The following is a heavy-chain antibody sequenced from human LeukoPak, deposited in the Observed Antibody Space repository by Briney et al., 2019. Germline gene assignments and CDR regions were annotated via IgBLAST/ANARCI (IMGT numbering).Heavy chain of an antibody. J-gene: IGHJ4*02. CDR2: ISSSSYI. CDR1: GFTFSSYS. Sequence: GGSLRLSCAASGFTFSSYSMNWVRQAPGKGLEWVSSISSSSYIYNADSVKGRFTISRDNAKNSLYLQMNSLRAEDTAVYYCARVDYYDSSGYPHRGSFDYWGQGTLVTVSS. V-gene: IGHV3-21*01. D-gene: IGHD3-22*01. CDR3: ARVDYYDSSGYPHRGSFDY.